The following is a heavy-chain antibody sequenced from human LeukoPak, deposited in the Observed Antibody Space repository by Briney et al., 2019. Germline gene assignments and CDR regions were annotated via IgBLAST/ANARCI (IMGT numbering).Heavy chain of an antibody. D-gene: IGHD3-10*01. V-gene: IGHV4-61*01. CDR3: ARDIGVLWFGVPGWFDP. J-gene: IGHJ5*02. CDR2: IYYSGST. Sequence: SETLSLTCTVSGGSISSSSYYWSWIRQPPGKGLEWIGYIYYSGSTNYNPSLKSRVTISVDTSKNQFSLKLSSVTAADTAVYYCARDIGVLWFGVPGWFDPWGQGTLVTVSS. CDR1: GGSISSSSYY.